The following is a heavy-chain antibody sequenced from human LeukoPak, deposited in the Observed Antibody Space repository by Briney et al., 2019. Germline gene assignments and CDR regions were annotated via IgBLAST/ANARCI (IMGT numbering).Heavy chain of an antibody. CDR1: GYSISSGYY. Sequence: SETLSLTCAVSGYSISSGYYWGWIRQPPGKGLEWIGEINHSGSTNYNPSLKSRVTISVDTSKNQFSLKLSSVTAADTAVYYCARARITIFGVVRYFDYWGQGTLVTVSS. CDR3: ARARITIFGVVRYFDY. V-gene: IGHV4-38-2*01. CDR2: INHSGST. D-gene: IGHD3-3*01. J-gene: IGHJ4*02.